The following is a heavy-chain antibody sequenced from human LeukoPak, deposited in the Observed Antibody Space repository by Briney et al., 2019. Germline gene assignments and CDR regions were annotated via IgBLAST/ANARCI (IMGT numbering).Heavy chain of an antibody. CDR1: GYTFTSYD. CDR3: ARGAYYYDSSGYYPYFQH. Sequence: ASVKVSCKASGYTFTSYDISWVRQAPGQGLEWMGWISAYNGNTNYAQKLQGRVTMTTDTSTSTAYMELRSLRSDDTAVYYCARGAYYYDSSGYYPYFQHWGQGTLVTVSS. J-gene: IGHJ1*01. V-gene: IGHV1-18*01. D-gene: IGHD3-22*01. CDR2: ISAYNGNT.